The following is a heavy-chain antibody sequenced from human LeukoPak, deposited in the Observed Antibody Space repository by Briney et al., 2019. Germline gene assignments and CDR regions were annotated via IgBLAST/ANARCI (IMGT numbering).Heavy chain of an antibody. CDR2: ISGSGGST. V-gene: IGHV3-23*01. D-gene: IGHD3-3*01. Sequence: GGSLRLSCAASGFTFSSYAMSGVRQAPWKGLEWVSAISGSGGSTYYADSLKGGFTISRSNSKNTLYLQMNSLRAEDTAVYYCANPSAVADWYFDLWGRGTLVTVSS. J-gene: IGHJ2*01. CDR3: ANPSAVADWYFDL. CDR1: GFTFSSYA.